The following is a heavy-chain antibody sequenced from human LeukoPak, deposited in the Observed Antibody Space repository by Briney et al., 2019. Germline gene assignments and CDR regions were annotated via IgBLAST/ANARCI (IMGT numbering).Heavy chain of an antibody. CDR1: GFTFSGYA. D-gene: IGHD6-19*01. J-gene: IGHJ4*02. Sequence: GGSLRLSCAASGFTFSGYALSWVRQAPGKGLEWVSLISGSSLTTDYADSVKGRSTISRDNSKNTLSLQMSSLNADDTAVYYCAKHVRTSVWFFDSWGQGTLVTVAS. CDR2: ISGSSLTT. CDR3: AKHVRTSVWFFDS. V-gene: IGHV3-23*01.